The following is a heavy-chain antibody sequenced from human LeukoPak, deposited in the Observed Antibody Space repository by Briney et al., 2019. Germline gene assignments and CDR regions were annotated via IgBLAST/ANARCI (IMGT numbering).Heavy chain of an antibody. Sequence: GGSLRLSCVASGFTFRNYEMNWVRQAPGKGLEWISYISSAGSNMYYADFVKGRFTVSRDNAKNSLFLQMNSLRAEDTAVYYCARDTPNYSSSADYWGEGTLVTVSS. V-gene: IGHV3-48*03. CDR2: ISSAGSNM. CDR1: GFTFRNYE. D-gene: IGHD6-6*01. J-gene: IGHJ4*02. CDR3: ARDTPNYSSSADY.